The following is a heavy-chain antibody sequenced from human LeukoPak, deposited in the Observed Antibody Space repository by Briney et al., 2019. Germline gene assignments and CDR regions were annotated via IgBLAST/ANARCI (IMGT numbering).Heavy chain of an antibody. CDR1: GGSISSGSYY. CDR3: ARGIAAAGTYAFDI. Sequence: PSETLSLTCTVSGGSISSGSYYWSWIRQPAGKGLEWIGRIYTSGSTNYNPSLKSRVTISVDTSKNQFSLKLSSVTAADTAVYYCARGIAAAGTYAFDIWGQGTMVTVSS. J-gene: IGHJ3*02. D-gene: IGHD6-13*01. CDR2: IYTSGST. V-gene: IGHV4-61*02.